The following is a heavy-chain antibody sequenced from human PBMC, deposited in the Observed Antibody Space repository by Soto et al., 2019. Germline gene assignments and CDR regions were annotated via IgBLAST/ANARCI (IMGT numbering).Heavy chain of an antibody. Sequence: GGSLRLSCAASGFTFSSYAMTWVRQAPGKGLEWVSSISGSGISTYYADSVKGRFTISRDNSKNTLYLQMNSLRAEDTAVYYCATVQSGYYFDYWGQGTLVTVSS. D-gene: IGHD3-3*01. V-gene: IGHV3-23*01. CDR3: ATVQSGYYFDY. CDR1: GFTFSSYA. CDR2: ISGSGIST. J-gene: IGHJ4*02.